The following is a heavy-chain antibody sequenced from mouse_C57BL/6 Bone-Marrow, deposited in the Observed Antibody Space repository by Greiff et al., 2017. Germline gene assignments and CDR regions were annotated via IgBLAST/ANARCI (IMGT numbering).Heavy chain of an antibody. CDR3: ARGYYGSPYAMDY. D-gene: IGHD1-1*01. J-gene: IGHJ4*01. CDR1: GYTFTDYA. CDR2: ISTYYGDA. Sequence: QVQLQQSGPELVRPGVSVKISCKGSGYTFTDYAMHWVKQSHAKSLEWIGVISTYYGDASYNQKFKDKDTMTVDKSSSTAYMELARLTSEDSAVYYCARGYYGSPYAMDYWGQGTSVTVSS. V-gene: IGHV1-67*01.